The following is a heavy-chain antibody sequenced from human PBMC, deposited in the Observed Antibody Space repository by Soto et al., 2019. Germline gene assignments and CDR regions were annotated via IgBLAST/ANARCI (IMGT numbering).Heavy chain of an antibody. V-gene: IGHV3-74*03. CDR2: INRDGSTT. Sequence: EVQLVESGGGLVQPGGSLRLSCVASGVTFSSDWMHWVRHAPGKGLMWVSRINRDGSTTTYAGSVKGRFTVARDNAKNTVYLQMNSLSAEDTAVYHCAGEKDCGGGSCSSYHYYGMDVWGQGTTVTVSS. D-gene: IGHD2-15*01. J-gene: IGHJ6*02. CDR1: GVTFSSDW. CDR3: AGEKDCGGGSCSSYHYYGMDV.